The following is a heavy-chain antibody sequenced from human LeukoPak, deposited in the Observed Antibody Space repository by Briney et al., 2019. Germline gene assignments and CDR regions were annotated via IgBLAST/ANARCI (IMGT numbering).Heavy chain of an antibody. Sequence: GGSLRLSCAASGFTFDDYAMHWVRQAPGKGLEWVSGINWSGDRIGYADSVKGRFTISRDNAKKSLYLQMNSPRTEDTALYYCAKGGIHRGYYYYYMDVWGKGTTVTISS. CDR1: GFTFDDYA. D-gene: IGHD6-13*01. J-gene: IGHJ6*03. CDR2: INWSGDRI. V-gene: IGHV3-9*01. CDR3: AKGGIHRGYYYYYMDV.